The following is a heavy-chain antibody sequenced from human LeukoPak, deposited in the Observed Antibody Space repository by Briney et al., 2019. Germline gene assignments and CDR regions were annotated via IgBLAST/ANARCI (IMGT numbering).Heavy chain of an antibody. CDR2: IKQDGSEK. D-gene: IGHD4-17*01. V-gene: IGHV3-7*01. Sequence: GGSLRLSCAASGFTFSDYYMSWIRQAPGKGLEWVANIKQDGSEKYYVDSVKGRFTISRDNVKNSLYLQMNSLRAEDTAVYYCARLPDDYGDYKYFQHWGQGTLVTVSS. J-gene: IGHJ1*01. CDR3: ARLPDDYGDYKYFQH. CDR1: GFTFSDYY.